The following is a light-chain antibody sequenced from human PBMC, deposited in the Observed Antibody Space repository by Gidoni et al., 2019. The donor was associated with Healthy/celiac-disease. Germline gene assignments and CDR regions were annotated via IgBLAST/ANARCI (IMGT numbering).Light chain of an antibody. CDR2: DAS. CDR1: QSVSSY. V-gene: IGKV3-11*01. CDR3: QQRSNWPLYS. J-gene: IGKJ2*03. Sequence: ELVLTQSPATLSLSPGERATLPCRASQSVSSYLAWYQQTPGQAPRLLIYDASNRATGIPARFSGSGSGTDFTLTISSLEPEDFAVYYCQQRSNWPLYSFGQGTKLEIK.